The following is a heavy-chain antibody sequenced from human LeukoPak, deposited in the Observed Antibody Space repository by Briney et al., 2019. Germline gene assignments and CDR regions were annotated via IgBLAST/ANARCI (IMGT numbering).Heavy chain of an antibody. CDR3: ARHSRVLTTAIPFDY. CDR2: IFYTGNI. J-gene: IGHJ4*02. CDR1: GYSIGGSNYY. V-gene: IGHV4-39*01. D-gene: IGHD2-21*02. Sequence: PSETLSLTCTVSGYSIGGSNYYWGWVRQPPGKGLEWIGSIFYTGNIYYKPSLKSRVTVSVDTSRNQFFLNLNSVTAADTAVYYCARHSRVLTTAIPFDYWGQETLVTVSS.